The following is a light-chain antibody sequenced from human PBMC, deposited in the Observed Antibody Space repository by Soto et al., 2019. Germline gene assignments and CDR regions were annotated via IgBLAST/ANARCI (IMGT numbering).Light chain of an antibody. J-gene: IGKJ1*01. V-gene: IGKV3-20*01. CDR1: QSISSRY. CDR3: QQFDSSLWT. CDR2: GAY. Sequence: EIVLTQSPCTLSLSPGERATLSCSGSQSISSRYLAWYQQKPGQAPRLLIYGAYRRAAGIPDRFSGSGSGTDFTLTISRLEPEDFAVYYCQQFDSSLWTFGQGTKVDIK.